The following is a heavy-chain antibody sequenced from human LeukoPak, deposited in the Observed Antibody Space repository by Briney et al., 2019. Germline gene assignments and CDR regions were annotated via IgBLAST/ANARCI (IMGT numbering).Heavy chain of an antibody. Sequence: PGGSLRLSCAASGFTFSSYWMSWVRQAPVKGLEWVANIKQDGSEKDYVDSVKGRFTISRDNSKNTLYLQMNSLRAEDTAVYYCARTTDSSGYPYLQHWGQGTLVTVSS. CDR3: ARTTDSSGYPYLQH. V-gene: IGHV3-7*01. J-gene: IGHJ1*01. D-gene: IGHD3-22*01. CDR2: IKQDGSEK. CDR1: GFTFSSYW.